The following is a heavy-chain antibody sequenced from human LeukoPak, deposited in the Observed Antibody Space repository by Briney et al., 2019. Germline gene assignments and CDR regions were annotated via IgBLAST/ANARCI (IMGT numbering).Heavy chain of an antibody. J-gene: IGHJ5*02. CDR1: GGSFSSYG. CDR2: IIPMLGRS. V-gene: IGHV1-69*05. D-gene: IGHD5-18*01. CDR3: AREDHTANNWFDP. Sequence: ASVKVSCKASGGSFSSYGISWVRQAPGQGLEWMGGIIPMLGRSNYAQKFPGRVTISTDESTSTAYMEMSSLRSEDTAVYYCAREDHTANNWFDPWGQGTLVTVSS.